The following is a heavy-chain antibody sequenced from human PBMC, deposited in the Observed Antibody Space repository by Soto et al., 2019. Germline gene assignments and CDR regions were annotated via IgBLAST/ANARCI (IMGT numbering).Heavy chain of an antibody. D-gene: IGHD6-19*01. Sequence: QLQLQESGPGLVKPSETLSLTCTVSGGSISSTSYYWGWIRQPPGKGLAWIGSIYYSGTTYYNPSLKSRVTISVDTSKNQFSLKLSSVTAADTAVYYCARLPGWLVRYFDYWGQGTLVTVSS. CDR1: GGSISSTSYY. J-gene: IGHJ4*02. CDR3: ARLPGWLVRYFDY. CDR2: IYYSGTT. V-gene: IGHV4-39*01.